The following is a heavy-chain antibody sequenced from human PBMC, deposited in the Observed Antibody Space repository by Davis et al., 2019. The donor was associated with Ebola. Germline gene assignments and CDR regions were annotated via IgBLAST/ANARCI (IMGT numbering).Heavy chain of an antibody. CDR3: ARYYYGSGSSQSSGLDYYYYYGMDV. V-gene: IGHV3-74*01. D-gene: IGHD3-10*01. CDR1: GFTFSSYW. J-gene: IGHJ6*02. Sequence: GESLKISCAASGFTFSSYWMHWVRQAPGKGLVWVSRINSDGSSTSYADSVKGRFTISRDNAKNTLYLQMNSLRAEDTAVYYCARYYYGSGSSQSSGLDYYYYYGMDVWGQGTTVTVSS. CDR2: INSDGSST.